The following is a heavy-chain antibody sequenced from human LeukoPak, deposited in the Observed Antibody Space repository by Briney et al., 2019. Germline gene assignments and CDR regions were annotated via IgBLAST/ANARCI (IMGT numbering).Heavy chain of an antibody. J-gene: IGHJ6*02. CDR2: INQDESEK. V-gene: IGHV3-7*03. CDR1: GFTLSSHW. Sequence: GGSLRLSCEASGFTLSSHWMSWVRQAPGKGLEWVAHINQDESEKSYVDSAKGRFTISRDNGKNSLYLQMSSLRVEDTGVYHCARGHYGLDVWGQGTTVTVSS. CDR3: ARGHYGLDV.